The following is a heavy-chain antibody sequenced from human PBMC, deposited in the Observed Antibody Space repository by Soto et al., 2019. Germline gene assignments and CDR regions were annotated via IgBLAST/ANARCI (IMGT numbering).Heavy chain of an antibody. CDR2: ISGSGGST. V-gene: IGHV3-23*01. J-gene: IGHJ5*02. CDR1: GFTFSSYA. Sequence: PGGSLRLSCAASGFTFSSYAMSWVRQAPGKGLEWVSAISGSGGSTYYADSVKGRFTISRDNSKNTLYLQMNSLRAEDTAVYYCAKDFWRCGGDCYSPNWFDPWGQGTLVTVSS. D-gene: IGHD2-21*02. CDR3: AKDFWRCGGDCYSPNWFDP.